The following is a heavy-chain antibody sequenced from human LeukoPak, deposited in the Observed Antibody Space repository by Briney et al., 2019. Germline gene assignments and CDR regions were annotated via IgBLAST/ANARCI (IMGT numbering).Heavy chain of an antibody. CDR1: GFTFDDYG. D-gene: IGHD3-3*01. CDR2: INWNGGST. J-gene: IGHJ3*02. Sequence: RTGGSLRLSCAASGFTFDDYGVSWVRHAPGKGLEWVSGINWNGGSTGYADSVKGRFTISRDNAKNSLYLQMNSLRAEDTALYYCARDTSTYYDFWSGYGDIWGQGTMVTVSS. CDR3: ARDTSTYYDFWSGYGDI. V-gene: IGHV3-20*04.